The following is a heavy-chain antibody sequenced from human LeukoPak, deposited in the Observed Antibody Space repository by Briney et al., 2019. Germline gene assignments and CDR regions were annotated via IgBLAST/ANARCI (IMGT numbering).Heavy chain of an antibody. CDR3: ARDLWSSGWSSYFVHYYYGMDV. J-gene: IGHJ6*02. Sequence: GGSLRLSCAASGFTFSSYGMHWVRQAPGKGLEWVAVIWYDGSNKYYADSVKGRFTISRDNSKNTLYLQMNSLRAEDTAVYYCARDLWSSGWSSYFVHYYYGMDVWGQGTTVTVSS. CDR1: GFTFSSYG. V-gene: IGHV3-33*01. CDR2: IWYDGSNK. D-gene: IGHD6-19*01.